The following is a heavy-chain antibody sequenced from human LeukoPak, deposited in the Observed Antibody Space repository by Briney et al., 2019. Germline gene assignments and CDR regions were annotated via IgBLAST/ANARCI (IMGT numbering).Heavy chain of an antibody. J-gene: IGHJ6*02. CDR2: INPSGGST. CDR3: ARDGYYYDSSGYFFYYYYGMDV. V-gene: IGHV1-46*01. CDR1: GYTFTSYY. Sequence: ASVKVSCEASGYTFTSYYMHWVRQAPGQGLEWMGIINPSGGSTSYAQKFQGRVTMTRDTSTSTVYMELSSLRSEDTAVYYCARDGYYYDSSGYFFYYYYGMDVWGQGTTVTVSS. D-gene: IGHD3-22*01.